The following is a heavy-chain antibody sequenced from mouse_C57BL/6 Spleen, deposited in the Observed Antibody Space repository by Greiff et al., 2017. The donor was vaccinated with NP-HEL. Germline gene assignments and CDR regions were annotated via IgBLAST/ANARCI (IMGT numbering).Heavy chain of an antibody. J-gene: IGHJ1*03. CDR3: ARVGEGTYFDV. D-gene: IGHD3-3*01. CDR1: GYTFTSYW. Sequence: VQLQQPGAELVMPGASVKLSCKASGYTFTSYWMHWVKQRPGQGLEWIGEIDPSDSYTNYNQKFKGKSTLTVDKSSSTAYMQLSSLTSEDSAVYYCARVGEGTYFDVWGTGTTVTVSS. V-gene: IGHV1-69*01. CDR2: IDPSDSYT.